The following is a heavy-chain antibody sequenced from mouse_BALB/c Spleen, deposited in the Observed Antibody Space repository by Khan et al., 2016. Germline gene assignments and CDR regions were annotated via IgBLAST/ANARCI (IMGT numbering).Heavy chain of an antibody. CDR1: GFSLIAYG. Sequence: QVQLKESGPGLVAPSQSLSITCTVSGFSLIAYGVNWVRQPPGKSLEWLGMIWGDGTTDYNSALKSRLNITKDNSKSQVFLKRNSLQTDDTATYYCARDGWGYYAMDYWGQGTTVTVSS. CDR2: IWGDGTT. D-gene: IGHD2-2*01. V-gene: IGHV2-6-7*01. J-gene: IGHJ4*01. CDR3: ARDGWGYYAMDY.